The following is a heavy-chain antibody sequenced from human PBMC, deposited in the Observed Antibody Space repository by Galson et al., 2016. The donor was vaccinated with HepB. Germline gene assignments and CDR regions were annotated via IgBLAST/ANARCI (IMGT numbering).Heavy chain of an antibody. CDR3: ASTAGIQLTSFHY. J-gene: IGHJ4*02. CDR1: GASISSGGYY. CDR2: IYYRGST. Sequence: TLSLTCTVSGASISSGGYYWNWIRQNPGKGLEWIGYIYYRGSTYHNPSRKSRVTISVDTSKNQFSLKVSSVTAADTAVYYCASTAGIQLTSFHYWGQGTLVTVSS. V-gene: IGHV4-31*03. D-gene: IGHD5-18*01.